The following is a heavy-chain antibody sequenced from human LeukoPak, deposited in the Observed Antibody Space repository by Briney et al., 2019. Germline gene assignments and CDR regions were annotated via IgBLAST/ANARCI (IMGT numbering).Heavy chain of an antibody. Sequence: PGGSLRLSCAASGFTFSSYSMNWVRQAPGKGPEWVSSISSSSYIYYADSVKGRFTISRDNAKNSLYLQMNSLRAEDTAVYYCARDLQLEFRKYYYYYGMDVWGQGTTVTVSS. D-gene: IGHD6-13*01. V-gene: IGHV3-21*01. J-gene: IGHJ6*02. CDR2: ISSSSYI. CDR1: GFTFSSYS. CDR3: ARDLQLEFRKYYYYYGMDV.